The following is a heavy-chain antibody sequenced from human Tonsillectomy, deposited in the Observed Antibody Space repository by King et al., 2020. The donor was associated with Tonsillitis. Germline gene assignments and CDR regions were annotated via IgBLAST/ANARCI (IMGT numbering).Heavy chain of an antibody. CDR2: INPSGGST. CDR3: ARGIAGHWYFDL. V-gene: IGHV1-46*01. Sequence: QLVQSGAEVKKPGASVKVSCKASGYTFTSYYMHWVRQAPGQGLEWMGIINPSGGSTTYAQKFQGRVTITRDTSTSTVYMELSSLRSEDTAVYYCARGIAGHWYFDLWGRGTLVTVSS. J-gene: IGHJ2*01. D-gene: IGHD6-13*01. CDR1: GYTFTSYY.